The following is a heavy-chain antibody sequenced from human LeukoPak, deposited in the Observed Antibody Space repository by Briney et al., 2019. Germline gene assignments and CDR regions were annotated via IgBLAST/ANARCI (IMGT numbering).Heavy chain of an antibody. Sequence: ASVKVSCKASEYTFTSYYMHWVRQAPGQGLEWMGIINPSGGSTSYAQKFQGRVTMTRDTSTSTVYMELSSLRSEDTAVYYCARAAGYCSGGSCFYFDYWGQGTLVTVSS. CDR3: ARAAGYCSGGSCFYFDY. D-gene: IGHD2-15*01. V-gene: IGHV1-46*01. J-gene: IGHJ4*02. CDR1: EYTFTSYY. CDR2: INPSGGST.